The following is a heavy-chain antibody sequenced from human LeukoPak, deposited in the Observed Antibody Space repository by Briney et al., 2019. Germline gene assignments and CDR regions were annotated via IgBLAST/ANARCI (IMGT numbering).Heavy chain of an antibody. V-gene: IGHV4-30-4*01. J-gene: IGHJ4*02. CDR1: GGSISSGDYY. CDR2: IYYSGST. CDR3: ARDQLGSRAERGGDY. Sequence: PSQTLSLTCTVSGGSISSGDYYWSWIRQPPGKGLEWIGYIYYSGSTYYNPSLKSRVTISVDTSKNQFSLKLSSVTAADTAVYYCARDQLGSRAERGGDYWGQGTLVTVSS. D-gene: IGHD1-1*01.